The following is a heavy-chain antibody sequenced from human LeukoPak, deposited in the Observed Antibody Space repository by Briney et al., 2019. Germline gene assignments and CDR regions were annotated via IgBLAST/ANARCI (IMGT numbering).Heavy chain of an antibody. Sequence: GASVKVSCKASGYTFTGYYMHWVRQAPGQGLEWMGIINPSGGSTSYAQKFQGRVTMTRDTSTSTVYMELSSLRSEDTAVYYCARVDRVRTYYYDSSGSPDYWGQGTLVTVSS. CDR3: ARVDRVRTYYYDSSGSPDY. V-gene: IGHV1-46*01. CDR1: GYTFTGYY. D-gene: IGHD3-22*01. J-gene: IGHJ4*02. CDR2: INPSGGST.